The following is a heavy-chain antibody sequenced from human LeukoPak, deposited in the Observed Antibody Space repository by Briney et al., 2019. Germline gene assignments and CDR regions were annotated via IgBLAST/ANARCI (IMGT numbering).Heavy chain of an antibody. J-gene: IGHJ4*02. V-gene: IGHV3-23*01. CDR3: ARDVYSSSSSSYYFDY. D-gene: IGHD6-13*01. CDR1: GFTFSSYA. CDR2: ITGSGGST. Sequence: GGSLRLSCAASGFTFSSYAMSWVRQAPGKGLEWVSGITGSGGSTYYADSVKGRFTMSRDNSKNTLYLQMNSLRAEDTAVYYCARDVYSSSSSSYYFDYWGQGTLVTVSS.